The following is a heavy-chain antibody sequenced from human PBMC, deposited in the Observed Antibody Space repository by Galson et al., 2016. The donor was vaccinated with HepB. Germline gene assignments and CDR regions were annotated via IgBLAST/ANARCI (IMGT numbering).Heavy chain of an antibody. CDR3: ARDHSLAETGPHFDC. CDR1: GFTFSNYA. V-gene: IGHV3-74*01. Sequence: SLRLSCAASGFTFSNYAMTWVRQAPGKGLEWVSAINTVGTTTTYADSVKGRFTISRDNAKNTLYLQMDDLRAEDTAVYYCARDHSLAETGPHFDCWGQGALVTVSS. J-gene: IGHJ4*02. D-gene: IGHD7-27*01. CDR2: INTVGTTT.